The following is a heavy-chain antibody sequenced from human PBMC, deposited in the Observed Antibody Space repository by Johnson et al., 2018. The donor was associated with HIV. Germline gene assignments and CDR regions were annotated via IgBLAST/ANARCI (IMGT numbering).Heavy chain of an antibody. Sequence: QVQLVESGGGVVQPGRSLRLSCASSGFTFSTYVMHWVRQAPGKGLEWVAVISYDGSNKYYADSVKGRFTISRDNSKNTLYLQMNSLRAEDTAVYFCAKGPVDYGGNYDGFGIGGQGTKVTVSS. D-gene: IGHD4-23*01. CDR2: ISYDGSNK. V-gene: IGHV3-30*18. J-gene: IGHJ3*02. CDR1: GFTFSTYV. CDR3: AKGPVDYGGNYDGFGI.